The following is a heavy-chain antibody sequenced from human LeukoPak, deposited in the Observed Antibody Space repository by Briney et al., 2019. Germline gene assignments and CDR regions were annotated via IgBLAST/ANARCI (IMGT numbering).Heavy chain of an antibody. Sequence: PSETLSLTCTVSGGSISSYYWSWIRQPPGPGLEWIGYIYYSGSTNYNPSPKSRVTISVDTSKNQFSLKLSSVTAADTAVYYCARAPARRYSGYDWEYYYYYGMDVWGQGTTVTVSS. CDR2: IYYSGST. CDR3: ARAPARRYSGYDWEYYYYYGMDV. V-gene: IGHV4-59*01. D-gene: IGHD5-12*01. CDR1: GGSISSYY. J-gene: IGHJ6*02.